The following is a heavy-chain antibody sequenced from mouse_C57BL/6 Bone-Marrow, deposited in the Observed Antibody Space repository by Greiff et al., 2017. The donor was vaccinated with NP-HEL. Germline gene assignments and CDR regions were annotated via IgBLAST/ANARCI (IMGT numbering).Heavy chain of an antibody. Sequence: QVQLQQPGAELVKPGASVKLSCKASGYTFTSYWMHWVKQRPGQGLEWIGMIHPNSGSTNYNEKFKSKATLTVDKSSSTAYMQLSSLTSEDSAVYYCAVYYGSSYAMDYWGQGTSVTVSS. J-gene: IGHJ4*01. CDR2: IHPNSGST. V-gene: IGHV1-64*01. D-gene: IGHD1-1*01. CDR3: AVYYGSSYAMDY. CDR1: GYTFTSYW.